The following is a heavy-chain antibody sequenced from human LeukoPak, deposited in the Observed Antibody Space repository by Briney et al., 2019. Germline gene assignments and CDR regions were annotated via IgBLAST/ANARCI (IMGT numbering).Heavy chain of an antibody. V-gene: IGHV5-51*01. J-gene: IGHJ6*02. CDR1: GYTFLSYW. D-gene: IGHD3-10*01. Sequence: GEALKMSCKSSGYTFLSYWIGWTGPTTGKGLECMGVIFPHDSDVRYSPSFQGQVTISADKSTNTTYLPWGSLKASDSAMYYCVRSLPGTLLRGYGMDVWGPGTTVTVS. CDR2: IFPHDSDV. CDR3: VRSLPGTLLRGYGMDV.